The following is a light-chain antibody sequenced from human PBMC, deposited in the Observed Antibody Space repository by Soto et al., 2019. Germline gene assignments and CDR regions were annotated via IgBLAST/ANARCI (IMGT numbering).Light chain of an antibody. J-gene: IGLJ2*01. V-gene: IGLV1-51*01. Sequence: QSMLTQPPSVSAAPGQKVTISCSGSSSNIGNNYVSWYQQLPGTAPKLLIYDNNKRPSGIPDRFSGSKSGTSATLGITGLQTGDEADYDCGTWDSSLSAVVFGGGTKLTVL. CDR3: GTWDSSLSAVV. CDR2: DNN. CDR1: SSNIGNNY.